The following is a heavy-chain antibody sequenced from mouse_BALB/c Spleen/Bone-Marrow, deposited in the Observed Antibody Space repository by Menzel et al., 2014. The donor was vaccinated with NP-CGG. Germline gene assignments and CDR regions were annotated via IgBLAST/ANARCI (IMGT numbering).Heavy chain of an antibody. CDR1: GFTFTDNY. Sequence: EVQRVESGGGLVQPGGSLRLSCATSGFTFTDNYMTWVRQPPGKALEWLGFIRNKANGCTTEYSASVKGRFTISRDNSQSILYLQMNTLRAEDSATYYCARDADWVDYWGQGTLVTVSS. CDR2: IRNKANGCTT. CDR3: ARDADWVDY. J-gene: IGHJ3*01. V-gene: IGHV7-3*02.